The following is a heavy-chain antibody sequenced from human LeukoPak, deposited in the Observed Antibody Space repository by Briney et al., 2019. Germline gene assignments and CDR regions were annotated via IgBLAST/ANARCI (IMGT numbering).Heavy chain of an antibody. Sequence: ASVKVSCKASGYTFTSYGISWVRQAPGQGLEWMGIINPSGGSTSYAQKFQGRVTMTRDMSTSTVYMELSSLRSEDTAVYYCARGVVAARYMDVWGKGTTVTVSS. CDR3: ARGVVAARYMDV. J-gene: IGHJ6*03. CDR2: INPSGGST. CDR1: GYTFTSYG. V-gene: IGHV1-46*01. D-gene: IGHD6-6*01.